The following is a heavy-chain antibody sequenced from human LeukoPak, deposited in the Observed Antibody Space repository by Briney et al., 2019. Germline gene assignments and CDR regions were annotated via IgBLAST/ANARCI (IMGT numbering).Heavy chain of an antibody. V-gene: IGHV1-69*04. J-gene: IGHJ4*02. CDR3: ARGSGGRHYYDSSGYYYTTRPLVY. Sequence: GASVKVSCKASGGTFSSYAISWVRQAPGQGLEWMGRIIPILGIANYAQKFQGRVTITADKSTSTAYMELSSLRSDDTAVYYCARGSGGRHYYDSSGYYYTTRPLVYWGQGTLVTVSS. D-gene: IGHD3-22*01. CDR2: IIPILGIA. CDR1: GGTFSSYA.